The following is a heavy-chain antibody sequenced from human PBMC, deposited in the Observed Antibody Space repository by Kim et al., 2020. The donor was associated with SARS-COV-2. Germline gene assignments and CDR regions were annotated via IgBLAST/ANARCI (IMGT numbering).Heavy chain of an antibody. J-gene: IGHJ4*02. CDR3: ARDLLGYYDILTGYYEDY. D-gene: IGHD3-9*01. CDR2: ISYDGSNK. Sequence: GGSLRLSCAASGFTFSSYAMHWVRQAPGKGLEWVAVISYDGSNKYYADSVKGRFTISRDNSKNTLYLQMNSLRAEDTAVYYCARDLLGYYDILTGYYEDYWGQGTLVTVSS. V-gene: IGHV3-30*04. CDR1: GFTFSSYA.